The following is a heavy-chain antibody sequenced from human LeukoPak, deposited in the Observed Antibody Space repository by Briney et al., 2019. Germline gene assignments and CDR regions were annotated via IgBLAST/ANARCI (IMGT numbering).Heavy chain of an antibody. CDR3: ARVVGGSGSSPFDY. CDR1: GGSVSSGSYY. J-gene: IGHJ4*02. V-gene: IGHV4-61*01. CDR2: IYYSGST. Sequence: SETLSLTCTVSGGSVSSGSYYWSWIRQPPGKGLEWIGYIYYSGSTNYNPSLKSRVTISVDTSKNQFSLKLSPVTAADTAVYYCARVVGGSGSSPFDYWGQGTLVTVSS. D-gene: IGHD3-10*01.